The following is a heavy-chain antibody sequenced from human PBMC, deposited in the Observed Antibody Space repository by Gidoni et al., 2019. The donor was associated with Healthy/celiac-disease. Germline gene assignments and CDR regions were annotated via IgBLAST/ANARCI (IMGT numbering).Heavy chain of an antibody. J-gene: IGHJ5*02. CDR2: INHSGTT. D-gene: IGHD3-3*01. Sequence: QVQLQQWAAGLLRPSKTLSLPCAAYGGPFCGYNWSWISQPPGKGQEWIGEINHSGTTNYSPSLKRGVTIAVDTSKNQFSMKLSSVTAAETAVYYCARGRMRGFGVVTNWFDPWGQGTLVTISS. CDR3: ARGRMRGFGVVTNWFDP. CDR1: GGPFCGYN. V-gene: IGHV4-34*01.